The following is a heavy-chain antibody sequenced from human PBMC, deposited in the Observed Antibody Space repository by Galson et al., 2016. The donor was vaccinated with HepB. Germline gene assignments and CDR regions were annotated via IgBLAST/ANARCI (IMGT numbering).Heavy chain of an antibody. CDR3: ARGVYGAYFDY. V-gene: IGHV4-59*01. CDR1: GGTMRSYY. J-gene: IGHJ4*02. Sequence: SETLSLTCTVSGGTMRSYYWSWIRQSPGQGLEWIGYVEYSGRIEYIPSLKSRVTISIDTAKNQFSLNLNSVTAADTAVYFCARGVYGAYFDYWGQGTLVTGSA. D-gene: IGHD4-17*01. CDR2: VEYSGRI.